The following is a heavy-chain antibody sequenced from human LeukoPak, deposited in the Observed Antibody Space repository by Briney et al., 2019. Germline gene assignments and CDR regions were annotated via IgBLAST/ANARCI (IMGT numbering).Heavy chain of an antibody. J-gene: IGHJ1*01. V-gene: IGHV4-4*07. CDR2: IHGSGST. CDR3: ARGAVTNDFQE. D-gene: IGHD2-8*01. CDR1: GESISAYF. Sequence: SETLSHTCTVSGESISAYFWSWVRQPAGKGLEWMGRIHGSGSTNFNPSLNSRVTLSLDMSKNEIYLKLSSVTAADTAVYYCARGAVTNDFQEWGQGTLVTVSS.